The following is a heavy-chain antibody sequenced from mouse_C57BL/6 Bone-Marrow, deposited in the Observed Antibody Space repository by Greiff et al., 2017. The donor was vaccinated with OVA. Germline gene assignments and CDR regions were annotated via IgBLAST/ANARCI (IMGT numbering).Heavy chain of an antibody. J-gene: IGHJ1*03. CDR1: GYTFTSYW. CDR2: IYPGSGST. D-gene: IGHD1-1*01. Sequence: VKLQQPGAELVKPGASVKMSCKASGYTFTSYWITWVKQRPGQGLEWIGDIYPGSGSTNYNEKFKSKATLTVDTSSSTAYMQLSSLTSEDSAVYYCAREDYSYWYFDVWGTGTTVTVSS. V-gene: IGHV1-55*01. CDR3: AREDYSYWYFDV.